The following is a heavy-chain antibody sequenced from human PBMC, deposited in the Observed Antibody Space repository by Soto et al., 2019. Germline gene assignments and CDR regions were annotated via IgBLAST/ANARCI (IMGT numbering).Heavy chain of an antibody. V-gene: IGHV2-5*01. CDR2: IYWNDDK. CDR3: AQRRVVRKTAACHPGYWSER. D-gene: IGHD2-21*02. Sequence: QITLKESGPTLVKPTQALTLTCTFSAFSLSTSGVGVGWIRQPPGKALEWLALIYWNDDKRYSPSLKSRLTITNNTSKEHVALTITNVDRVDTALSYGAQRRVVRKTAACHPGYWSERWGRRSMVIVT. J-gene: IGHJ5*02. CDR1: AFSLSTSGVG.